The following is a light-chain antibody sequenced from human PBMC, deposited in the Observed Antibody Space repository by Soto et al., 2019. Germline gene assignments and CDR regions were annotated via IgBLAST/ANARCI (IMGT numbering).Light chain of an antibody. CDR1: SSDVGGYNY. CDR2: EVS. Sequence: LTQPPSASGSPGQSVTICCTGTSSDVGGYNYVSWYQQHPGKAPKLMIYEVSERPSGVPDRFSGSKSSNTASLTVSGLQAEDEADYYCSSYAGSNNFVFGTGTKVTVL. CDR3: SSYAGSNNFV. J-gene: IGLJ1*01. V-gene: IGLV2-8*01.